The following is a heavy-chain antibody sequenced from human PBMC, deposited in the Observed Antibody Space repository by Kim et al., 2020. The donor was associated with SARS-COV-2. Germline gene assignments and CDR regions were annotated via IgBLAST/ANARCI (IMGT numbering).Heavy chain of an antibody. J-gene: IGHJ6*02. Sequence: SVKVSCKASGGTFSSYAVSWVRQAPGQGLEWMGGIIPIFGTANYAQKFQGRVTITAAESTSTAYMELSSLRSADTAAYYCARGLVGYYDWQYGMDVWGQ. CDR1: GGTFSSYA. D-gene: IGHD3-3*01. V-gene: IGHV1-69*13. CDR2: IIPIFGTA. CDR3: ARGLVGYYDWQYGMDV.